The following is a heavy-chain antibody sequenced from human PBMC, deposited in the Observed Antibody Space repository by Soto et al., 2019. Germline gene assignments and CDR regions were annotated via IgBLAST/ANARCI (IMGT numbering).Heavy chain of an antibody. CDR1: GFTFSSYA. V-gene: IGHV3-23*01. CDR3: AKEGVYYGSGSYYQTGFDY. CDR2: ISGSGGST. Sequence: EVQLLESGGGLVQPGGSLRLSCAASGFTFSSYAMSWVRQAPGKGLEWVSAISGSGGSTYYADSVKGRFTISRDNSKNKLYLQMNSLRAEDTAVYYCAKEGVYYGSGSYYQTGFDYWGQGTLVTVSS. J-gene: IGHJ4*02. D-gene: IGHD3-10*01.